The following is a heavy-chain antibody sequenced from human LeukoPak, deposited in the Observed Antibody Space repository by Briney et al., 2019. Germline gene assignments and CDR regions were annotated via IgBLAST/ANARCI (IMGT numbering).Heavy chain of an antibody. CDR3: ARDYADYVGYFFFDY. CDR1: GFTFNNYA. Sequence: GGSLRLSCAASGFTFNNYAMNWVRQAPGKGLEWVSSISGGGETTYYADSAKGRFTISRDNSQNTLYLQMNSLRAEDTAVNYCARDYADYVGYFFFDYWGQGTLVTVSS. CDR2: ISGGGETT. V-gene: IGHV3-23*01. D-gene: IGHD4-17*01. J-gene: IGHJ4*02.